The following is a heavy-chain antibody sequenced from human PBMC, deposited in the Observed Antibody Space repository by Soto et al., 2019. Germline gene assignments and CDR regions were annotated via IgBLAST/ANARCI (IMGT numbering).Heavy chain of an antibody. D-gene: IGHD1-26*01. CDR1: GGSVSSYY. CDR2: ISYTGST. V-gene: IGHV4-59*02. CDR3: ARGRWELPY. J-gene: IGHJ4*02. Sequence: SETLSLTCTVSGGSVSSYYWNWIRQPPGKGLDWIGYISYTGSTNYNPSLKSRVTISIDTSKNQFSLKLSSVTAADTAVYYCARGRWELPYWGQGALVTVSS.